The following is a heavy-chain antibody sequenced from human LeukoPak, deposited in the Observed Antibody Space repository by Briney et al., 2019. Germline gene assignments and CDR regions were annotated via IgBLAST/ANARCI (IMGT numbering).Heavy chain of an antibody. J-gene: IGHJ4*02. CDR1: GASISSSSYN. CDR3: ARVFGAGYYDY. Sequence: PSETLSLTCTVSGASISSSSYNWGWIRQPPGKGLEWIGSIYYNGNTYYSPSLKSRVIISVDTSKNHFSLKLSSVTAEDTAVYYCARVFGAGYYDYWGQGTLVTVSS. CDR2: IYYNGNT. D-gene: IGHD4/OR15-4a*01. V-gene: IGHV4-39*02.